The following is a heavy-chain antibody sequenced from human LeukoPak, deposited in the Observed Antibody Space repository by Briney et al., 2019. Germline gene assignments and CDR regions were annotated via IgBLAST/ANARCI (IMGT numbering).Heavy chain of an antibody. CDR3: ARVRYGSGSYYNYYYYYMDV. CDR2: IRSDGSST. Sequence: GGSLRLSCVASGFRFSDYIMHWVRQAPGKGLEYVSAIRSDGSSTVYPNAVKGRFTISRDNAKNSLYLQMNSLRAEDTALYYCARVRYGSGSYYNYYYYYMDVWGKGTTVTVSS. V-gene: IGHV3-64*04. CDR1: GFRFSDYI. D-gene: IGHD3-10*01. J-gene: IGHJ6*03.